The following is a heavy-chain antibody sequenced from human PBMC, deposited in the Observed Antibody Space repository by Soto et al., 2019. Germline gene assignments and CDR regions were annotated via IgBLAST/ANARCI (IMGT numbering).Heavy chain of an antibody. Sequence: SETLSLTCTVSGGSISSYYWSWIRQPPGKGLEWIGYIYYSGSTNYNPSLKSRVTISVDTSKNQFSLKLSSVTAADTAVYYCARSTPVPAAIGFDPWGQGTLVTVSS. D-gene: IGHD2-2*01. CDR3: ARSTPVPAAIGFDP. CDR2: IYYSGST. J-gene: IGHJ5*02. V-gene: IGHV4-59*01. CDR1: GGSISSYY.